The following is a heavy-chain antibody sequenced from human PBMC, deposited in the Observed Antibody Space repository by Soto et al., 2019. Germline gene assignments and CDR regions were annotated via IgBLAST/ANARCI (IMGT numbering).Heavy chain of an antibody. CDR3: ARECSGGSCYFQLDY. V-gene: IGHV3-66*01. CDR2: IYSGGST. D-gene: IGHD2-15*01. Sequence: GGSLRLSCAASGFTVSSNYMSWVRQAPGKGLEWVSVIYSGGSTYYADSVKGRFTISRDNSKNSLYLQMNSLRAEDTAVYYCARECSGGSCYFQLDYWGQGTLVTVSS. J-gene: IGHJ4*02. CDR1: GFTVSSNY.